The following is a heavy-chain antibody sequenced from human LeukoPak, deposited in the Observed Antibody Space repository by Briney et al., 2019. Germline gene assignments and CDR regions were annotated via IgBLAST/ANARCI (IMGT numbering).Heavy chain of an antibody. V-gene: IGHV1-8*03. CDR1: GYTFTSYG. D-gene: IGHD2-8*01. CDR2: MNPNSGNT. J-gene: IGHJ3*02. CDR3: ARGRPTYEDAFDI. Sequence: ASVRVSCKASGYTFTSYGISWVRQAPGQGLEWMGWMNPNSGNTGYAQKFQGRVTITRNTSISTAYMELSSLRSEDTAVYYCARGRPTYEDAFDIWGQGTMVTVSS.